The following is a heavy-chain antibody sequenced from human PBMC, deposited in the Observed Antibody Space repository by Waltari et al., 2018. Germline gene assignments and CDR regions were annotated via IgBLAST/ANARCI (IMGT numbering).Heavy chain of an antibody. D-gene: IGHD1-26*01. Sequence: QVQLVQSGAEVKKPGASVKVSCKASGYTFTGYYMHWVRQAPGQGLEWMGWINPNSGGTNYAQKFQGRVTMTRDTSISTAYMELNSLRAEDTAVYYCAKLIVGALPFDYWGQGTLVTVSS. CDR1: GYTFTGYY. CDR2: INPNSGGT. V-gene: IGHV1-2*02. J-gene: IGHJ4*02. CDR3: AKLIVGALPFDY.